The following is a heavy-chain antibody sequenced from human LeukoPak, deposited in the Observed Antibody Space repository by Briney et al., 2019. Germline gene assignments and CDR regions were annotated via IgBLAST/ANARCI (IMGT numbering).Heavy chain of an antibody. CDR2: IYHSGST. Sequence: SETLSLTCTVSGYSISSGYYWGWIRQPPGKGLEWIGSIYHSGSTYYNPSLKSRVTISVDTSKNQFSLKLSSVTAADTAVYYCARRGYPKSYYLDYWGQGTLVTVSS. CDR1: GYSISSGYY. J-gene: IGHJ4*02. V-gene: IGHV4-38-2*02. CDR3: ARRGYPKSYYLDY. D-gene: IGHD5-12*01.